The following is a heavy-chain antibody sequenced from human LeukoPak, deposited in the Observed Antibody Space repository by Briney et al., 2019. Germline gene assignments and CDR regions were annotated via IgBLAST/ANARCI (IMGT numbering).Heavy chain of an antibody. J-gene: IGHJ4*02. CDR1: GFTFSSYG. V-gene: IGHV3-30*03. CDR2: MSYDGSNK. D-gene: IGHD3-22*01. CDR3: ARNRGYYASSGYVPPDY. Sequence: GSLRLSCAASGFTFSSYGMHRVRQAPGKGLEWVALMSYDGSNKYYADSVKGRFTISRDNPKNTLYLQMNSLRAEDTAVYYCARNRGYYASSGYVPPDYWGQGTLVTVSS.